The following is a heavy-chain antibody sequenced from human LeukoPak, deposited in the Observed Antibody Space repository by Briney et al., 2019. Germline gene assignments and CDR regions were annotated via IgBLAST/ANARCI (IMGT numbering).Heavy chain of an antibody. CDR3: ARDHYYDSSGYSGDSDY. D-gene: IGHD3-22*01. CDR2: TSAYNGNT. Sequence: ASVKVSCKASGYTFTSYGISWVRQAPGQGLEWMGWTSAYNGNTNYAQKLQGRVTMTTDTSTSTAYMELRSLRSDDTAVYYCARDHYYDSSGYSGDSDYWGQGTLVTVSS. V-gene: IGHV1-18*01. CDR1: GYTFTSYG. J-gene: IGHJ4*02.